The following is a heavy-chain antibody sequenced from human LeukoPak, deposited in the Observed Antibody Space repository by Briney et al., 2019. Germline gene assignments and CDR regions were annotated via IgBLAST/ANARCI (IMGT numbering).Heavy chain of an antibody. CDR1: GYSISSGYY. V-gene: IGHV4-38-2*02. J-gene: IGHJ3*02. CDR2: IFYSGST. CDR3: AKSNGYGLVDI. Sequence: KPSETLSLTCTVSGYSISSGYYWGWIRPPPGKGLEWIGNIFYSGSTYYSPSLKSRVTISLDTSRNQFSLKLNSVTAADTAVYYCAKSNGYGLVDIWGRGTMVTVSS. D-gene: IGHD3-10*01.